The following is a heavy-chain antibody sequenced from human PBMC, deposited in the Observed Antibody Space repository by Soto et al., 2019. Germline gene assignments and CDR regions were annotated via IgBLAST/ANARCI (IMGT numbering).Heavy chain of an antibody. J-gene: IGHJ4*02. CDR1: GFSFRDYF. CDR3: ARDDHTYGVY. Sequence: GESLKSSCAASGFSFRDYFMSWLLQAPGKGLEWVSYIGPYGNSIYYADSVKGRFTISRDDATKSLHLHMNSLRTDDTAVYYCARDDHTYGVYWGQGTPVTVSS. D-gene: IGHD2-21*01. V-gene: IGHV3-11*01. CDR2: IGPYGNSI.